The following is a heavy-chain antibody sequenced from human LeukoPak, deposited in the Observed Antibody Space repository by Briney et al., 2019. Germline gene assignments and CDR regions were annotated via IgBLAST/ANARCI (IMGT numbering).Heavy chain of an antibody. Sequence: KTSETLSLTCAVYGGSFSGYYWSWIRQPPGKGLEWIGEINHSGSTNYNPSLKSRVTISVDTSKNQFSLKLSSVTAADTAVYYCARAPRRSYYVWGSYRYDYWGQGTLVTVSS. D-gene: IGHD3-16*02. CDR1: GGSFSGYY. J-gene: IGHJ4*02. CDR3: ARAPRRSYYVWGSYRYDY. CDR2: INHSGST. V-gene: IGHV4-34*01.